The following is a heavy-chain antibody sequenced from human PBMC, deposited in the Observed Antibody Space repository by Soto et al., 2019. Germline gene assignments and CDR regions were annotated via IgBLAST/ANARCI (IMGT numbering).Heavy chain of an antibody. J-gene: IGHJ5*02. CDR3: GSHVAARYGGYDHPFAP. CDR1: GYYFGDYW. V-gene: IGHV5-51*01. Sequence: GESLKISCKGSGYYFGDYWIGWVRQMPGKGLELLGSFYPGVSDTRYSPSFQGQVTMSGDKSIITAYLQWGVLKASDTAIYYCGSHVAARYGGYDHPFAPWGQGTLVT. CDR2: FYPGVSDT. D-gene: IGHD5-12*01.